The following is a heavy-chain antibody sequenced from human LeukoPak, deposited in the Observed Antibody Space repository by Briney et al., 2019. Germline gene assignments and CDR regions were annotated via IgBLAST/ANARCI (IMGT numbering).Heavy chain of an antibody. V-gene: IGHV1-3*01. CDR2: INGGNGNT. Sequence: ASVKVSCKASGYIISSYAMHWVRQAPGQSLEWMGWINGGNGNTKYSERFQGRVTIIRDTSASTAYMELSSLRSEDTAVYYCARVPLHDDSGHYYPHWGQGTLVTVSS. J-gene: IGHJ1*01. CDR3: ARVPLHDDSGHYYPH. CDR1: GYIISSYA. D-gene: IGHD3-22*01.